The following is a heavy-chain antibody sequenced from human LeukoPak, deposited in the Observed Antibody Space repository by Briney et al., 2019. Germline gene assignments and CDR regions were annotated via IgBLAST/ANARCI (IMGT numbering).Heavy chain of an antibody. V-gene: IGHV3-20*03. CDR1: GFTFDDHA. CDR3: AGGDRSGWYFDY. CDR2: INWNGGST. J-gene: IGHJ4*02. D-gene: IGHD6-19*01. Sequence: GGSLKLSFEALGFTFDDHARSGVPQAPGKGLEWVSGINWNGGSTGYADSVKGRFTISRDNAKNSLYLQMNSLRAEDTALYYCAGGDRSGWYFDYWGQGTLVTVSS.